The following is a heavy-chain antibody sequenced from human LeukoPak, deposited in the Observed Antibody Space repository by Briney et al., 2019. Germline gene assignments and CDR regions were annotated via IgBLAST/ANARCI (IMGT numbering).Heavy chain of an antibody. D-gene: IGHD2-15*01. J-gene: IGHJ4*02. CDR3: AKTPSSHPSRQIFDY. V-gene: IGHV4-61*01. Sequence: PSETLSLTCTVSGGSVSSGSYYWSWIRQPPGKGLEWIGYIYYSGSTNYNPSLKSRVTISVDTSKNQFSLKLSSVTAADTAVYYCAKTPSSHPSRQIFDYWGQGTLVTVSS. CDR1: GGSVSSGSYY. CDR2: IYYSGST.